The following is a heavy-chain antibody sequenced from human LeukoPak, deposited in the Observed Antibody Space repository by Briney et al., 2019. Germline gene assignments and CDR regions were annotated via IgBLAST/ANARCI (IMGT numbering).Heavy chain of an antibody. J-gene: IGHJ4*02. CDR2: IYSDGST. D-gene: IGHD6-19*01. Sequence: PGGSLRLSCAASGFIVSSNYMSWVRQAPGKGLEWVSIIYSDGSTLYTDSVKGRFTISRDNSKNTLYLQMNSLRAEDTAVYYCASLHGIAVAGTNFDYWGQGTLVTVSS. CDR3: ASLHGIAVAGTNFDY. V-gene: IGHV3-53*01. CDR1: GFIVSSNY.